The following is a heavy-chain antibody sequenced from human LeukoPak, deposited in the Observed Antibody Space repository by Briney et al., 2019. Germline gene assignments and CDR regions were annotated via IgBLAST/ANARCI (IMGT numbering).Heavy chain of an antibody. Sequence: ASVKVSCKASGYTFTSYDINWVRQATGQGLEWMGWMNPNSGNTGYAQKFQGRVTMTRDTAISTAYMELSRLKSDDTAVYYCARDLWYGSGSLGYWGQGTLVTVSS. CDR1: GYTFTSYD. J-gene: IGHJ4*02. D-gene: IGHD3-10*01. V-gene: IGHV1-8*01. CDR2: MNPNSGNT. CDR3: ARDLWYGSGSLGY.